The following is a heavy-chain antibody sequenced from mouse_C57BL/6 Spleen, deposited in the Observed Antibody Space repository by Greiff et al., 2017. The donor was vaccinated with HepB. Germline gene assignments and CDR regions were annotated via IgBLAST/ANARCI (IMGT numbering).Heavy chain of an antibody. CDR1: GYTFTSYW. Sequence: QVQLQQPGAELVKPGASVKLSCKASGYTFTSYWMQWVKQRPGQGLEWIGEIEPSDSYTNYNQKFKGKATLTVDTSSSTAYMQLSSLTSEDSAVYYCARSPAVTTVVATDYWGQGTTLTVSS. V-gene: IGHV1-50*01. D-gene: IGHD1-1*01. CDR3: ARSPAVTTVVATDY. J-gene: IGHJ2*01. CDR2: IEPSDSYT.